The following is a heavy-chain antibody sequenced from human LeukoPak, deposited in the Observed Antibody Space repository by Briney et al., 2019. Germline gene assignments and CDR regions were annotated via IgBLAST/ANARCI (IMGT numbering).Heavy chain of an antibody. CDR1: GFTFSSYA. D-gene: IGHD2-15*01. V-gene: IGHV3-23*01. CDR3: VRSRYCSVGRCYSDY. J-gene: IGHJ4*02. Sequence: GGSLRPSCAASGFTFSSYAMTWVRQAPGKGLEWVSVISGSGGSTYYADSLKGRFTISRDNAKNSLYLQMNSLRAEDTAVYYCVRSRYCSVGRCYSDYWGQGTLVTVSS. CDR2: ISGSGGST.